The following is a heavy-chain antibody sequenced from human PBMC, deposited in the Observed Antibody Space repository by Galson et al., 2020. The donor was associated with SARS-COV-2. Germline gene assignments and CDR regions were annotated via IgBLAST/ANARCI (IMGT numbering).Heavy chain of an antibody. CDR1: GFAFSTYG. D-gene: IGHD3-10*02. Sequence: GESLKISCAASGFAFSTYGMSWVRQAPGQGLDWVATTSATTYYADPVKGRFTISKDDSKNTLYLQMNGPRAEDTAVYYCAKDFVRGIGYMDVWGSGTTVTVSS. V-gene: IGHV3-23*01. CDR3: AKDFVRGIGYMDV. J-gene: IGHJ6*03. CDR2: TSATT.